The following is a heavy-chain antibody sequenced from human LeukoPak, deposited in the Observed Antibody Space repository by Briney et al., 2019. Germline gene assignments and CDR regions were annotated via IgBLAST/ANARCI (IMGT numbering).Heavy chain of an antibody. D-gene: IGHD2-15*01. CDR3: TRDSALLGVAFDL. CDR2: ISSNGDNT. Sequence: GGSLRLTCSASGFPFNTYAIHWVRQAPGKGLEYVAGISSNGDNTDFADSAKGRFTISRDNSKSTLFLQMNSLRAEDTAVYFCTRDSALLGVAFDLWGQGTVVTVSS. CDR1: GFPFNTYA. V-gene: IGHV3-64D*06. J-gene: IGHJ3*01.